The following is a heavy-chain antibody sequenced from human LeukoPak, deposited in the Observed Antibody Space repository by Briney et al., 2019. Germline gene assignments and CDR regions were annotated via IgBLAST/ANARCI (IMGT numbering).Heavy chain of an antibody. D-gene: IGHD3-22*01. CDR3: VAYYYDSSDYYFDY. CDR1: GYTFTGYY. CDR2: INPNSGGT. Sequence: GASVKVSCKASGYTFTGYYMHWVRQAPGQGLEWMGWINPNSGGTNYAQKFQGRVTMTRDTSISTVYMELSRLRSDDTAVYYCVAYYYDSSDYYFDYWGQGTLVTVSS. J-gene: IGHJ4*02. V-gene: IGHV1-2*02.